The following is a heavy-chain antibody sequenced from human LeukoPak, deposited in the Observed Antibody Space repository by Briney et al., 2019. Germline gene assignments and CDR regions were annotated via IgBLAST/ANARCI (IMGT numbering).Heavy chain of an antibody. Sequence: KASETLSLTCTVSGDSISSGDYYWSWIRQPAGKGLEWIGRISSSGSTNYNPSLKSRVTISIDTSENQFSLKLSSVTAADTAVYYCAYYYDSSGFYPEMSWGQGILVTVSS. CDR1: GDSISSGDYY. D-gene: IGHD3-22*01. CDR2: ISSSGST. CDR3: AYYYDSSGFYPEMS. V-gene: IGHV4-61*02. J-gene: IGHJ4*02.